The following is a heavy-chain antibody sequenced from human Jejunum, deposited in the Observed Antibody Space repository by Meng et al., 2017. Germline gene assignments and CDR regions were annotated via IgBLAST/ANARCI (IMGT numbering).Heavy chain of an antibody. CDR2: IKSDGSDI. Sequence: GGFLRPSCAASGFTFSNYWMFWARQGPGKGLVWVSRIKSDGSDIAYADSVQGRFTISRNNAKNTLYLQMNSLRTDDTAVYYCARDSGKATFDYWGQGTLVTVSS. D-gene: IGHD3-10*01. J-gene: IGHJ4*02. CDR1: GFTFSNYW. CDR3: ARDSGKATFDY. V-gene: IGHV3-74*01.